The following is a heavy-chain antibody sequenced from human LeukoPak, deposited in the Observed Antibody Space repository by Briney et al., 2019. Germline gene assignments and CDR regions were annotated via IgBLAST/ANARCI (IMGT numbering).Heavy chain of an antibody. CDR1: GYTFTSYG. Sequence: ASVKVSCKASGYTFTSYGISWVRQAPGRGLEWMGWISAYNGNTNYAQKLQGRVTMTTDTSTSTAYMELRSLRSDDTAVYYCARARGHYDSSGYYSAFDYWGQGTLVTVSS. J-gene: IGHJ4*02. CDR2: ISAYNGNT. D-gene: IGHD3-22*01. V-gene: IGHV1-18*01. CDR3: ARARGHYDSSGYYSAFDY.